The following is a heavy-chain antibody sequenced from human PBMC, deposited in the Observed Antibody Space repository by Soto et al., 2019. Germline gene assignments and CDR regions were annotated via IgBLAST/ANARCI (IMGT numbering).Heavy chain of an antibody. V-gene: IGHV4-4*07. J-gene: IGHJ5*02. CDR1: GDSISSYY. CDR3: ARDGLIVVVPAAIDEYNWFDP. Sequence: PSETLSLTCTVSGDSISSYYWSWIRQPAGKGLEWIGRIYTSGSTNYNPSLKSRVTMSVDTSKNQFSLKLSSVTAADTAVYYCARDGLIVVVPAAIDEYNWFDPWGQGTLVTVSS. CDR2: IYTSGST. D-gene: IGHD2-2*01.